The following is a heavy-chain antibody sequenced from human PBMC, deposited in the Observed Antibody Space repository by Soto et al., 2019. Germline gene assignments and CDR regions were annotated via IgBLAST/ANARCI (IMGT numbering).Heavy chain of an antibody. Sequence: SETLSLTCTVSGGSINSGSYHWTCIRQHPGKGLEWIGYIYCSGSSNCNTSPKSRVTISVDTSKNQFSLKLSSVTAADTAVYYCARPQATTVTTSGSAFDIWGQGTMVTVSS. D-gene: IGHD4-17*01. CDR2: IYCSGSS. CDR1: GGSINSGSYH. V-gene: IGHV4-39*01. J-gene: IGHJ3*02. CDR3: ARPQATTVTTSGSAFDI.